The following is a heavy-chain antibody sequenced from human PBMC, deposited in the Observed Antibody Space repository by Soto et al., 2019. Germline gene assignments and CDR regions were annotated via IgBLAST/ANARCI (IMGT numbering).Heavy chain of an antibody. CDR1: GFTFSSYA. CDR2: ISYDGSNK. J-gene: IGHJ4*02. V-gene: IGHV3-30-3*01. D-gene: IGHD5-18*01. Sequence: QVQLVESGGGVVQPGRSLRRSCAASGFTFSSYAMHWVRQAPGKGLEWVAVISYDGSNKYYADSVKGRFTISRDNSKNTLYLQMNSLRAEDTAVYYCARDSGIQLPDYWGQGTLVTVSS. CDR3: ARDSGIQLPDY.